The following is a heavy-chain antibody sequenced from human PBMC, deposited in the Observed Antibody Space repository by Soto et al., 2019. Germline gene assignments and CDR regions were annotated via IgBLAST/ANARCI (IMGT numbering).Heavy chain of an antibody. D-gene: IGHD6-13*01. V-gene: IGHV4-59*01. CDR3: ARLGYSSSTFYYYYYYMDV. J-gene: IGHJ6*03. CDR1: GGSISSYY. Sequence: SETLSLTCTVSGGSISSYYWSWIRQPPGKGLEWIGYIYYSGSTNYNPPLKSRVTISVDTSKNQFSLKLSSVTAADTAVYYCARLGYSSSTFYYYYYYMDVWGKGTTVTVSS. CDR2: IYYSGST.